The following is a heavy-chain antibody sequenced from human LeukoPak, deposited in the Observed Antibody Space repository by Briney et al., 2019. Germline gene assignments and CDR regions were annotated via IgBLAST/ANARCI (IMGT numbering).Heavy chain of an antibody. CDR1: GFTFSDHY. CDR2: TRNRANSYTA. CDR3: ARVKVEWELLQIAFDI. D-gene: IGHD1-26*01. V-gene: IGHV3-72*01. Sequence: GRSLRLSCAASGFTFSDHYMDCVRQPPGKWLEWVGRTRNRANSYTAEYAASVKRRFTISRDDSKNSLYLQMNSLKTEDTAVYYCARVKVEWELLQIAFDIWGQGTMVTVSS. J-gene: IGHJ3*02.